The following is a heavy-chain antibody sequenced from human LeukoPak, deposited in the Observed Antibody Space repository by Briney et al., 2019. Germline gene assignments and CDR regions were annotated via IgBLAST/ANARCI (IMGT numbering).Heavy chain of an antibody. CDR1: GGSISSGGYY. D-gene: IGHD5-18*01. J-gene: IGHJ4*02. CDR3: ARDGSRIPDTALRL. V-gene: IGHV4-31*03. Sequence: PSETLSLTCTVSGGSISSGGYYWSWIRQHPGKGLEWIGYIYYSGSTYYNPSLKSRVTISVDTSKNQFSLKLSFVTAADTAVYYCARDGSRIPDTALRLWGQGTLVTVSS. CDR2: IYYSGST.